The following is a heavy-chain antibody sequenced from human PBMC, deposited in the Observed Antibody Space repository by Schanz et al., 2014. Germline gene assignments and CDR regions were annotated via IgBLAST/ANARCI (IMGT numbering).Heavy chain of an antibody. CDR3: STNLTAVDYDAIGL. CDR1: GFTFSTTW. V-gene: IGHV3-15*01. J-gene: IGHJ3*01. Sequence: VQLVESGGGVVQPGRSLRLSCLASGFTFSTTWMNWVRQAPGKGLEWVGRIKSKVDGGTTDNAAPVQGRFTISRDDSKNTLHLQMNSLKTEDTAVYYCSTNLTAVDYDAIGLWGQGTMVTVSS. CDR2: IKSKVDGGTT. D-gene: IGHD4-17*01.